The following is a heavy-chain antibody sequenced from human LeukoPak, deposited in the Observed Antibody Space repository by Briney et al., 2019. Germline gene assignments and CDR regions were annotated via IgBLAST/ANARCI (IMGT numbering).Heavy chain of an antibody. CDR3: ARWSSGDYYYVDY. CDR1: GAPISSNN. CDR2: MYSSGST. Sequence: SETLSLTCAVSGAPISSNNWWWSWIRQPAGKGLEWIGRMYSSGSTKYNPSLKSRVTMSVDTSKNQISLKLTSVTAADTAIYYCARWSSGDYYYVDYWGQGTLVTVSS. J-gene: IGHJ4*02. V-gene: IGHV4-4*07. D-gene: IGHD3-22*01.